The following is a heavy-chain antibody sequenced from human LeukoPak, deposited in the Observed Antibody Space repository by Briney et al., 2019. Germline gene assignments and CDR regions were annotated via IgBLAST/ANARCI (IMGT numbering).Heavy chain of an antibody. Sequence: ASVKVSCKASGYTFTSYDINWVRQATGQGLEWMGWMNPNSGNTGYAQKFQGRVTITRNTSISTAYMELSSLRSEDTAVYYCAREIRYDILTGLVHWFDPWGQGTLVTVSS. D-gene: IGHD3-9*01. J-gene: IGHJ5*02. V-gene: IGHV1-8*03. CDR3: AREIRYDILTGLVHWFDP. CDR1: GYTFTSYD. CDR2: MNPNSGNT.